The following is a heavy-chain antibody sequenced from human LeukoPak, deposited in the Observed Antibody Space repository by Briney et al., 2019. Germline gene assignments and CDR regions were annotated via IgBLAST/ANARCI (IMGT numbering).Heavy chain of an antibody. J-gene: IGHJ2*01. CDR1: GYTFTGYY. Sequence: ASVKVSCKPSGYTFTGYYMHWVRQAPGQGLEWMVWINPNSGGTNYAQKFQGRVTMTRDTSISTAYMELSRLRSDDTAVYYCARERDIVVVTAISWYFDLWGRGTLVTVSS. CDR2: INPNSGGT. D-gene: IGHD2-21*02. V-gene: IGHV1-2*02. CDR3: ARERDIVVVTAISWYFDL.